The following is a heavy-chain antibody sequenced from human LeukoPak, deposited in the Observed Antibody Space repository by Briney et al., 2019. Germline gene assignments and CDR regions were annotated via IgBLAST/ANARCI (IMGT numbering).Heavy chain of an antibody. V-gene: IGHV4-4*09. CDR2: IYTSGST. D-gene: IGHD6-13*01. CDR3: ARRISSSWYDGGFDY. CDR1: GCTISSYH. J-gene: IGHJ4*02. Sequence: SETLSLTCAVSGCTISSYHWSWIRQPPGKGLEWIGYIYTSGSTNYNPSLKSRVTISVDTSKNQFSLKLSSVTAADTAVYYCARRISSSWYDGGFDYWGQGTLVTVSS.